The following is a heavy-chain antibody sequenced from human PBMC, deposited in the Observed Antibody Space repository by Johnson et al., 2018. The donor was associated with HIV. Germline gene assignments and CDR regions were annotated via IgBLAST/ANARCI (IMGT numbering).Heavy chain of an antibody. V-gene: IGHV3-30*04. CDR3: ARDRKQWLVVGGGINDI. CDR1: GFTFSSYA. D-gene: IGHD6-19*01. Sequence: QVQLVESGGGVVQPGRSLRLSCAAYGFTFSSYAMHWVRQAPGKGLEWVAVISYDGSNKYYADSVKGRFTISRDNSKNTLYLQMNSLRAEDTAVYYCARDRKQWLVVGGGINDIWGQGTMVTVSS. CDR2: ISYDGSNK. J-gene: IGHJ3*02.